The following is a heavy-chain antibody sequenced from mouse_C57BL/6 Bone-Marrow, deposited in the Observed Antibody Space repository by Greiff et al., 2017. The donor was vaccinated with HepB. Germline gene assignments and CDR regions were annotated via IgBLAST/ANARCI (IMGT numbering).Heavy chain of an antibody. J-gene: IGHJ2*01. D-gene: IGHD1-1*02. Sequence: EVKLVESGGGLVKPGGSLKLSCAASGFTFSSYTMSWVRQTPEKRLEWVATISGGGGNTYYPDSVKGRFPISRDNAKNTLYLQMSSLRSEDTALYYCARLRVGYYYDYWGQGTTLTVSS. V-gene: IGHV5-9*01. CDR3: ARLRVGYYYDY. CDR1: GFTFSSYT. CDR2: ISGGGGNT.